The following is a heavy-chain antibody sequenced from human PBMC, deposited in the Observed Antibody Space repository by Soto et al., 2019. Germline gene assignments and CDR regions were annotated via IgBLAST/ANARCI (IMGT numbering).Heavy chain of an antibody. Sequence: QVPLVQSGAEVKKPGASVKVSCKASGYTFTSYGITWVRQAPGQGLEWRGWISPYNGKTNYAQNLQGRVTMTTDTSTNTAYMELTSLRSDDTAVYYCARDPSGYYSGGHSWGQGTLVTVSS. J-gene: IGHJ4*02. CDR3: ARDPSGYYSGGHS. CDR2: ISPYNGKT. CDR1: GYTFTSYG. D-gene: IGHD3-22*01. V-gene: IGHV1-18*01.